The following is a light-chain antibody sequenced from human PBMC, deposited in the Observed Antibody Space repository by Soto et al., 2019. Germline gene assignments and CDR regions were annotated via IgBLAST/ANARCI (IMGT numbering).Light chain of an antibody. CDR1: QSISSY. CDR3: QQYRSSPLIT. CDR2: AAS. Sequence: DIQMTQSPSSLSASVGDRVTITCRASQSISSYLNWYQQKPGKAPKLLIYAASSLQSGVPSRFSGSGSGTDFSLTISRLEPEDFAVYYCQQYRSSPLITFGQGTRLEIK. V-gene: IGKV1-39*01. J-gene: IGKJ5*01.